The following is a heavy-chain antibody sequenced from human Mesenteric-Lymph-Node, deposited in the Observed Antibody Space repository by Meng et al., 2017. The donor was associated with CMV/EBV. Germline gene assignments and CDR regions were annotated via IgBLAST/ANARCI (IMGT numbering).Heavy chain of an antibody. J-gene: IGHJ6*02. CDR1: GFTFSSYS. V-gene: IGHV3-21*01. D-gene: IGHD3-10*01. CDR2: ISSSSSYI. CDR3: AREKGRPGSYYQNPYGMDV. Sequence: GESLKISCAASGFTFSSYSMNWVRQAPGKGLEWVSSISSSSSYIYYADSVKGRFTISRDNAKNSLYLQMNSLRAEDTAVYYCAREKGRPGSYYQNPYGMDVWGQGTTVTVSS.